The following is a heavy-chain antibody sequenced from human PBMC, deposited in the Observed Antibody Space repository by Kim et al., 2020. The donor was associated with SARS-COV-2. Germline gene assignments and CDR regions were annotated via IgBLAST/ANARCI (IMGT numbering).Heavy chain of an antibody. CDR2: ISYDGSNK. D-gene: IGHD6-19*01. CDR1: GFTFSSYA. Sequence: GGSLRLSCAASGFTFSSYAMHWVRQAPGKGLEWVAVISYDGSNKYYADSVKGRFTISRDNSKNTLYPQMNSPRAEDTAVYYCARDGSGWLTYNDYWGQGTLVTVSS. CDR3: ARDGSGWLTYNDY. J-gene: IGHJ4*02. V-gene: IGHV3-30-3*01.